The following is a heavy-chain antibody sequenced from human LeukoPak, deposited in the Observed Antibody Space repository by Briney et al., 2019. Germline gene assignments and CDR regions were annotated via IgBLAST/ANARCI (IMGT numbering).Heavy chain of an antibody. Sequence: SETLSLTCAVYGGSFSGYYWSWIRQPPGKGLEWIGEINHSGSTNYNPSLKSRVTISVDTSKNQFSLKLTSLTPADTAVFFCVRAPIGSYRPYYFDNWGQGTLVTVSS. CDR2: INHSGST. D-gene: IGHD1-26*01. CDR1: GGSFSGYY. V-gene: IGHV4-34*01. CDR3: VRAPIGSYRPYYFDN. J-gene: IGHJ4*02.